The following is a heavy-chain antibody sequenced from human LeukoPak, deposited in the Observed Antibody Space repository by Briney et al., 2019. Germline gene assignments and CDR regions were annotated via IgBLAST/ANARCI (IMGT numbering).Heavy chain of an antibody. CDR2: IYHSGST. V-gene: IGHV4-30-2*01. CDR1: GGSISSGGYY. CDR3: ARVGSSGDFWSGLHDAFDI. Sequence: SETLSLTCTVSGGSISSGGYYWSWIRQPPGKGLEWIGYIYHSGSTYYNPSLKSRVTISVDRSKNQFSLKLSSVTAADTAVYYCARVGSSGDFWSGLHDAFDIWGQGTMVTVSS. D-gene: IGHD3-3*01. J-gene: IGHJ3*02.